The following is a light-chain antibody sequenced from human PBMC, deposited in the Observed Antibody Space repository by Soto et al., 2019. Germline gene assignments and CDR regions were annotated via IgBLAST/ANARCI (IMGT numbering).Light chain of an antibody. CDR2: GAS. CDR1: QSVTTN. J-gene: IGKJ1*01. V-gene: IGKV3-15*01. CDR3: QQYNYWPRT. Sequence: ETVMTQSPATLSVSPGERATLSCRASQSVTTNLAWYQHKPGQAPRLLIYGASTRATGIPARFSGTGSGTEFTLTISSLQSEDFAFYYCQQYNYWPRTFGQGTKVDIK.